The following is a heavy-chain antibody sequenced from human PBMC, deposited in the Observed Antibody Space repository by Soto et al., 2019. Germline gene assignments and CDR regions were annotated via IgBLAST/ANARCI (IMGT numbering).Heavy chain of an antibody. CDR2: ISSSSSYT. V-gene: IGHV3-11*06. Sequence: GVSLRLSCAASGFTFSDYYMSWIRQAPGKGLEWVSYISSSSSYTNYADSVKGRFTISRDNAKNSLYLQMNSLRAEDTAVYYCARTVLTYYYDSSGPSGWFDPWGQGTLVTVSS. D-gene: IGHD3-22*01. J-gene: IGHJ5*02. CDR3: ARTVLTYYYDSSGPSGWFDP. CDR1: GFTFSDYY.